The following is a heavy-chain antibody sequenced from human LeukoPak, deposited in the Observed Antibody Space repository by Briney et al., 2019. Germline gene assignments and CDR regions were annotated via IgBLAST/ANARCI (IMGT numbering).Heavy chain of an antibody. CDR2: INPNSGGT. V-gene: IGHV1-2*04. J-gene: IGHJ4*02. CDR1: GYTFTSYY. Sequence: VASVKVSCKASGYTFTSYYMHWVRQAPGQGLEWMGWINPNSGGTNYAQKFQGWVTMTRDTSISTAYMELSRLRSDDTAVYYCARGPDIVVVPAATRRTYYFDYWGQGTLVTVSS. D-gene: IGHD2-2*01. CDR3: ARGPDIVVVPAATRRTYYFDY.